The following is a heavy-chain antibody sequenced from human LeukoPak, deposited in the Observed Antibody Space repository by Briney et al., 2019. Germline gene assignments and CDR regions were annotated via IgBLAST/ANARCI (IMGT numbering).Heavy chain of an antibody. CDR1: GGSISSSSYH. CDR3: ASGYYDILTGYYSPYYFDY. CDR2: IYYSGST. V-gene: IGHV4-39*01. J-gene: IGHJ4*02. D-gene: IGHD3-9*01. Sequence: SETLSLTCTVSGGSISSSSYHWGWIRQPPGKGLEWIGSIYYSGSTYYNPSLKSRVTISVGTSKNQFSLKLSSVTAADTAVYYCASGYYDILTGYYSPYYFDYWGQGTLVTVSS.